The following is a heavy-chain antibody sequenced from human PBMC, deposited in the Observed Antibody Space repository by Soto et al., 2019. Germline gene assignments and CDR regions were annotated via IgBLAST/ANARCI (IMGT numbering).Heavy chain of an antibody. D-gene: IGHD4-17*01. J-gene: IGHJ6*02. Sequence: GGSLRLSCAASGFTFSTYAVSWVRQAPGKGLEWVSGISASGGSTSYGDSVKGRFTISRDSPKNTLYLQMNSLRAEDTALYYCTRHYGDYYYYYGMDVWGHGTTVTVSS. CDR2: ISASGGST. V-gene: IGHV3-23*01. CDR3: TRHYGDYYYYYGMDV. CDR1: GFTFSTYA.